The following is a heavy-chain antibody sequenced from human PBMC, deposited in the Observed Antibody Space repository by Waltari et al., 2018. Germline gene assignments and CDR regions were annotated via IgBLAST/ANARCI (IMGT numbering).Heavy chain of an antibody. Sequence: EVQLVESGGVLVQPGGSLKLSCAASGFTFSGSAIHWVRQTSGKGLEWVGRIRSKPNKYATAYGASMEGRFTISRDDSKSTAYLQLSSLRTEDTAIYYCGRLDYCTNGVCYMAYWGQGTLVTVSS. CDR3: GRLDYCTNGVCYMAY. D-gene: IGHD2-8*01. V-gene: IGHV3-73*01. J-gene: IGHJ4*02. CDR1: GFTFSGSA. CDR2: IRSKPNKYAT.